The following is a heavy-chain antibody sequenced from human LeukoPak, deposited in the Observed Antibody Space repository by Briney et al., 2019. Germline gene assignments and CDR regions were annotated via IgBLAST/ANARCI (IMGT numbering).Heavy chain of an antibody. Sequence: GESLKISCKASGYSFTTYWIGWVRQMPGKGLEWMGIIFPGDSDTTYSPSFQGQVTTSADKSISTACLQWSSLKASDTAMYYCARQVAVAGFDYWGQGTLVTVSS. J-gene: IGHJ4*02. CDR2: IFPGDSDT. CDR3: ARQVAVAGFDY. D-gene: IGHD6-19*01. V-gene: IGHV5-51*01. CDR1: GYSFTTYW.